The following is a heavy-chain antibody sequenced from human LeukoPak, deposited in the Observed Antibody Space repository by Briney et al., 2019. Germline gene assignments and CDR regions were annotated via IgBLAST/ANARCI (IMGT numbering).Heavy chain of an antibody. CDR2: VSSSSSYI. V-gene: IGHV3-21*01. CDR1: GFTFSSYS. D-gene: IGHD6-13*01. J-gene: IGHJ4*02. Sequence: PGGSLRLSCAASGFTFSSYSMNWARQAPGKGLEWVSSVSSSSSYIYYADSVKGRFTISRDNAKNSLYLQMNSLRAEDTAVYYCVGGQQLGFDYWGQGTLVTVSS. CDR3: VGGQQLGFDY.